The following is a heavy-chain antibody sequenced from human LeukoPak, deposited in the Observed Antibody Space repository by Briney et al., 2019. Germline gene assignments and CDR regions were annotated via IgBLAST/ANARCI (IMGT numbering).Heavy chain of an antibody. J-gene: IGHJ3*02. CDR1: GYSISSGYY. V-gene: IGHV4-38-2*02. CDR3: ARDIFAGTMVRGVYDAFDI. Sequence: PSETLSLTCTVSGYSISSGYYWGWIRQPPGKGLEWIGSIYHSGSTYYNPSLKSRVTISVDTSKNQFSLKLSSVTAADTAVYYCARDIFAGTMVRGVYDAFDIWGQGTMVTVSS. CDR2: IYHSGST. D-gene: IGHD3-10*01.